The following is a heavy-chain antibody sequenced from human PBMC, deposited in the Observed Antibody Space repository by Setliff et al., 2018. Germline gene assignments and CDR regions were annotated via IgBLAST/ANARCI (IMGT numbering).Heavy chain of an antibody. J-gene: IGHJ5*02. CDR1: GGSIGSSTHY. CDR2: IYYSGLT. D-gene: IGHD3-10*01. V-gene: IGHV4-39*02. CDR3: AGYQGSGSNYKVVNWFDP. Sequence: PSETLSLTCTVSGGSIGSSTHYWGWIRQPPGKGLEWIGTIYYSGLTYYTPSLRSRATISVDTSKNRFSLQLSSVTAADTAVYYCAGYQGSGSNYKVVNWFDPWGQGTLVTVSS.